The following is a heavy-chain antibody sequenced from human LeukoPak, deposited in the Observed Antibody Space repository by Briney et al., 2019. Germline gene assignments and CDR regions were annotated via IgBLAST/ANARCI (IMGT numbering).Heavy chain of an antibody. V-gene: IGHV1-2*02. J-gene: IGHJ4*02. CDR2: INPNSGGT. CDR3: ARTDYYDSSRIDY. CDR1: GYTFTGYY. Sequence: ASVKVSCKASGYTFTGYYMHWVRQALGQGLEWMGWINPNSGGTNYAQKFQGRVTMTRDTSISTAYMELSRLRSDDTAVYYCARTDYYDSSRIDYWGQGTLVTVSS. D-gene: IGHD3-22*01.